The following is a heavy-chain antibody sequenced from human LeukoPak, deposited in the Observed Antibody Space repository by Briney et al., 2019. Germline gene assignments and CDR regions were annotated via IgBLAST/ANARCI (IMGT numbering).Heavy chain of an antibody. CDR2: VFYSGSI. CDR1: GGSISSYY. D-gene: IGHD6-13*01. V-gene: IGHV4-59*01. J-gene: IGHJ6*02. Sequence: SETLSLTCTVSGGSISSYYWSWIRQPPGKELEWIGYVFYSGSINYNPSLKSRVTISVDTSKNQFSLKLSSVTAADTAVYYCARVAAAADTVSGMDVWGQGTTVTVSS. CDR3: ARVAAAADTVSGMDV.